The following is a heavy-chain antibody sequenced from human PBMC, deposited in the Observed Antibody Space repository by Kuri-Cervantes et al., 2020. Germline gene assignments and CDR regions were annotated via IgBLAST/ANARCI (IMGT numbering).Heavy chain of an antibody. D-gene: IGHD3/OR15-3a*01. J-gene: IGHJ4*02. CDR1: GFSFSSYG. CDR3: ARGTGRGLDY. Sequence: GESLKISCAASGFSFSSYGMSWVRQAPGKGLEWVSSISSSSSYIYYADSVKGRFTISRDNAKNSLYLQMNSLRAEDTAVYYCARGTGRGLDYWGQGTLVTVSS. CDR2: ISSSSSYI. V-gene: IGHV3-21*01.